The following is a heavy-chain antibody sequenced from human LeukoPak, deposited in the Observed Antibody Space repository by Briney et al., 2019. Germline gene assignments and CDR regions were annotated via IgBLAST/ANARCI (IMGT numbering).Heavy chain of an antibody. Sequence: PGGSLRLSYAASGFTFGNSWVHWVRHAPGKGLVWVSLINADGSTATYADSVKGRFTISRDNARNTLSLQMNSLTIEDTAVYYCVVVVEPPDSDGFDVWGQGTMITVSS. V-gene: IGHV3-74*01. J-gene: IGHJ3*01. D-gene: IGHD1-14*01. CDR1: GFTFGNSW. CDR3: VVVVEPPDSDGFDV. CDR2: INADGSTA.